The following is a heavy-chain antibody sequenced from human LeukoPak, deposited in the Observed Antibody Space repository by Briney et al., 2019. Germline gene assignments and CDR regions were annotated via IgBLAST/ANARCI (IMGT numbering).Heavy chain of an antibody. CDR3: ARAVLRSLFDP. J-gene: IGHJ5*02. CDR2: ISYDGSNK. D-gene: IGHD3-3*01. CDR1: GFTFSSYA. V-gene: IGHV3-30-3*01. Sequence: PGGSLRLSCAASGFTFSSYAMHWVRQAPGKGLEWVAVISYDGSNKYYADSVKGRFTISRDNSKNTLYLQMNSLRAEDTALYYCARAVLRSLFDPWGQGTLVTVSS.